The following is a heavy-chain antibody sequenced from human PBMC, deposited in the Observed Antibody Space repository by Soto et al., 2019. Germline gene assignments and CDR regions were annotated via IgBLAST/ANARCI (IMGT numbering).Heavy chain of an antibody. J-gene: IGHJ6*02. CDR3: SRVTTVGYGMDV. CDR2: IYYSGRT. D-gene: IGHD4-17*01. CDR1: GGSISSSSYY. V-gene: IGHV4-39*01. Sequence: QLQLQGSGPGLVKPSETLSLTCTVSGGSISSSSYYWGWIRQPPGKGLEWIGNIYYSGRTYYNPSLKSRVTKSGDTSKNQFSLNLSSVTAADTAVYYCSRVTTVGYGMDVWGQGTTVTVSS.